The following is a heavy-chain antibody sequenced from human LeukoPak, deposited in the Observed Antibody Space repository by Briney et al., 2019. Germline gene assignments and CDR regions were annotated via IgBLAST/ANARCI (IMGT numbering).Heavy chain of an antibody. Sequence: PSETLSLTCAVYGGSFSGYYWSWIRQPPGKGLEWIGEINHSGSTNYNPSLKSRVTLSVDTSKNQFSLKLSSVTAADTAVYYCARGNLRGYSGYDGNNWFDPWGQGTLVTVSS. CDR1: GGSFSGYY. J-gene: IGHJ5*02. CDR3: ARGNLRGYSGYDGNNWFDP. D-gene: IGHD5-12*01. CDR2: INHSGST. V-gene: IGHV4-34*01.